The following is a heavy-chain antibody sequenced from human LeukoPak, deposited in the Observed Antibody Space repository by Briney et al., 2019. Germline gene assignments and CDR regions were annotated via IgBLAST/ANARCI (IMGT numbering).Heavy chain of an antibody. CDR2: ISGSSYYI. Sequence: GGSLRLSCAASGFTFSSYSMNWVRQAPGKGLEWVSSISGSSYYIYYADSVTGRFTISRDNAKNSLYLQMNSLRAEDTAVYYCASYDSSGYYASSGDYWGQGTLVTVSS. CDR1: GFTFSSYS. J-gene: IGHJ4*02. V-gene: IGHV3-21*01. CDR3: ASYDSSGYYASSGDY. D-gene: IGHD3-22*01.